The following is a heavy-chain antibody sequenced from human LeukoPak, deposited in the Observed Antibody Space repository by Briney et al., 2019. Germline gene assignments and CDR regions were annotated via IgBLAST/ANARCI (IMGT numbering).Heavy chain of an antibody. Sequence: GGSLRLSCAASGFTVSSNYMNWVRQAPGKGLEWVSVIYSGGSTYYADSVKGRFTISRDNSKNTVYLQMNSLRAEDTAVFYCAKVSGFKITFGGVIDWGQGTPVTVSS. CDR2: IYSGGST. CDR3: AKVSGFKITFGGVID. D-gene: IGHD3-16*02. V-gene: IGHV3-66*01. CDR1: GFTVSSNY. J-gene: IGHJ4*02.